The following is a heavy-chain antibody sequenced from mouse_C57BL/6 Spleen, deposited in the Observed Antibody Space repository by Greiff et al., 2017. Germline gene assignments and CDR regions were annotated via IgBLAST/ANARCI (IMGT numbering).Heavy chain of an antibody. J-gene: IGHJ4*01. Sequence: DVKLQESGPGLVKPSQSLSLTCSVTGYSITSGYYWNWIRQFPGNKLEWMGYISYDGSNNYNPSLKNRISITRDTSKNQFFLKLNSVTTEDTATYYCARGGIYYDYGGAMDYWGQGTSVTVSS. CDR2: ISYDGSN. D-gene: IGHD2-4*01. CDR1: GYSITSGYY. V-gene: IGHV3-6*01. CDR3: ARGGIYYDYGGAMDY.